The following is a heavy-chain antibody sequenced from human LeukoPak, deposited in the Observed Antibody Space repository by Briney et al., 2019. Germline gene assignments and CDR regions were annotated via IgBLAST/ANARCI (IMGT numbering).Heavy chain of an antibody. V-gene: IGHV3-11*01. D-gene: IGHD2-2*01. CDR2: ISSSGNTI. Sequence: GRSLRLSCAASGFTFSDYYMSWIRQAPGKGLEWVSYISSSGNTIKYADSVKGRFTISRDNPKNSLYLQMNSLRGEDTAVYYCATMPYCSSATCCDFGMDVWGQGTTVTVSS. J-gene: IGHJ6*02. CDR1: GFTFSDYY. CDR3: ATMPYCSSATCCDFGMDV.